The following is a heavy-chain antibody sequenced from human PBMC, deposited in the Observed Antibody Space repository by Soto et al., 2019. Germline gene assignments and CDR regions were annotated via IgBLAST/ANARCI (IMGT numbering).Heavy chain of an antibody. Sequence: QVQLVESGGGVVQPGRSLRLSCAASGFTFSSYAMHWVRQAPGKGLEWVAVISYDGSNKYYADSVKGRFTISRDNSKNTLYLQMNSLRAEDTAVYYCAREWGRGWSDLGYFDYWGQGTLVTVSS. CDR3: AREWGRGWSDLGYFDY. CDR1: GFTFSSYA. CDR2: ISYDGSNK. D-gene: IGHD6-19*01. V-gene: IGHV3-30-3*01. J-gene: IGHJ4*02.